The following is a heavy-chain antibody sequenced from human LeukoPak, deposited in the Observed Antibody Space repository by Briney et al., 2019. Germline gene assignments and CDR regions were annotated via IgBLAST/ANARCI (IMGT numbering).Heavy chain of an antibody. CDR1: GGSISSSSYY. CDR2: IYYSGST. D-gene: IGHD6-19*01. Sequence: SETLSLTCTVSGGSISSSSYYWGWIRQPPGKGLEWIGSIYYSGSTYYNPSLKSRVTISVDTSKNQFSLKLSSVTAADTAVYYCARVGVEQWLEYNWFDPWGQGTLVTVSS. J-gene: IGHJ5*02. CDR3: ARVGVEQWLEYNWFDP. V-gene: IGHV4-39*07.